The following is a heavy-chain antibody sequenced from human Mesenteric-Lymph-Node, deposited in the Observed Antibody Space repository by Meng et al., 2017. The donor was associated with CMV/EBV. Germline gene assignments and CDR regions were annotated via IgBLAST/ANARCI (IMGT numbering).Heavy chain of an antibody. V-gene: IGHV3-7*01. D-gene: IGHD2-21*01. J-gene: IGHJ4*02. Sequence: GESLKISCAASGFTFSIYGMHWVRQAPGKGLEWMANIRQDETTKYYVDSVKGRFTISRDNAKNSLYLQMSSLRAEDTAVYYCARVLAVHFDYWGQGTPVTVSS. CDR1: GFTFSIYG. CDR2: IRQDETTK. CDR3: ARVLAVHFDY.